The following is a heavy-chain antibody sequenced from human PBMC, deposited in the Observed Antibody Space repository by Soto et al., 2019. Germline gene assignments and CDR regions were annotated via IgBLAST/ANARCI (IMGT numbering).Heavy chain of an antibody. D-gene: IGHD6-13*01. Sequence: GGSLRLSCAASGFTFSSYDMHWVRQATGKGLEWVSAIGTAGDTYYPGSVKGRFTISRENAKNSLYLQMNSLRAGDTAVYYCARAAGTGFVDYWGQGTLVTVSS. CDR2: IGTAGDT. V-gene: IGHV3-13*04. CDR1: GFTFSSYD. CDR3: ARAAGTGFVDY. J-gene: IGHJ4*02.